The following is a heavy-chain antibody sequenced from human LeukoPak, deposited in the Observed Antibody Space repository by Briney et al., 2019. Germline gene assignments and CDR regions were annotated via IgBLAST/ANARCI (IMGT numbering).Heavy chain of an antibody. V-gene: IGHV3-23*01. J-gene: IGHJ4*02. CDR1: GFTFSSYA. CDR2: IRGTGSST. CDR3: ARLYFSGGNHLSGDNHYSKFDS. Sequence: GGSLRLSCAASGFTFSSYAMSWVRQAPGKGLEWVSAIRGTGSSTYYADSVKGRFTISRDNSKSTLYLQMNSLRAEDTGMYFCARLYFSGGNHLSGDNHYSKFDSWGWGTVVTVSS. D-gene: IGHD2-15*01.